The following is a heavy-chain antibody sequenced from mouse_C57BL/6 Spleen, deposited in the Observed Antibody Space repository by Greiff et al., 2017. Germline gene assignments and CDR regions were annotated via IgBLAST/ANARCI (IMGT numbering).Heavy chain of an antibody. CDR3: TRVTTDGYYFDY. CDR2: IDPENGDT. D-gene: IGHD2-2*01. Sequence: VQLQQPGAELVKPGASVKLSCKASGYTFTSYWMHWVKQRPEQGLEWIGWIDPENGDTEYASKFQGKATITADTSSNTAYLQLSSLTSEDTAVYYCTRVTTDGYYFDYWGQGTTLTVSS. J-gene: IGHJ2*01. V-gene: IGHV14-4*01. CDR1: GYTFTSYW.